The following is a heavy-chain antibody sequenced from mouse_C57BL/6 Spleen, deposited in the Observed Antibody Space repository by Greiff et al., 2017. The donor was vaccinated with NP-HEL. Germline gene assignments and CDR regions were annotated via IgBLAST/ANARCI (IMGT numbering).Heavy chain of an antibody. CDR1: GFTFSSYG. Sequence: EVKVVESGGDLVKPGGSLKLSCAASGFTFSSYGMSWVRQTPDKRLEWVATISSGGSYNYYPDSVKGRFTITRDNAKNALYLHMSSLESEDTAMYYCARQENHFDYWGQGTTLTVSS. CDR2: ISSGGSYN. CDR3: ARQENHFDY. V-gene: IGHV5-6*01. J-gene: IGHJ2*01.